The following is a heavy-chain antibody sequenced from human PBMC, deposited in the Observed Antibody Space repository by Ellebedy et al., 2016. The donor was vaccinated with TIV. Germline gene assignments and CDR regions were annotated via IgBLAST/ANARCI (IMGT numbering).Heavy chain of an antibody. CDR3: ARDPRYITIFGVVISYGMDV. Sequence: MPSETLSLTCTVSGGSISSYYRSRIRQPPGKGLEWIGYIYYSGSTNYNPSLKSRVTISVDTSKNQFSLKLSSVTAADTAVYYCARDPRYITIFGVVISYGMDVWGQGTTVTVSS. V-gene: IGHV4-59*01. D-gene: IGHD3-3*01. CDR2: IYYSGST. J-gene: IGHJ6*02. CDR1: GGSISSYY.